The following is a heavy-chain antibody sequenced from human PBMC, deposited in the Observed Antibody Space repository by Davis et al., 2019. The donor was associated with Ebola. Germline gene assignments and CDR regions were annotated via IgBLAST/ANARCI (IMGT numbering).Heavy chain of an antibody. J-gene: IGHJ6*02. CDR1: GFKFDDHA. CDR3: AKDVYADIGHGLEA. D-gene: IGHD3-16*01. V-gene: IGHV3-9*01. Sequence: GGSLRLSCIASGFKFDDHAMNWVRQGPGRGLEWVSGISWDSGTTLYAESVEGRLSISRDNAKNALYLEMNSLRPEDTALYYCAKDVYADIGHGLEAWGQGTTVTVSS. CDR2: ISWDSGTT.